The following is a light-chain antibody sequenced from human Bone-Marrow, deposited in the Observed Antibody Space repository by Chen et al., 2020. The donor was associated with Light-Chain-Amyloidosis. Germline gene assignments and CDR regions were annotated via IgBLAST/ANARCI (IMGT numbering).Light chain of an antibody. V-gene: IGKV4-1*01. Sequence: DIVMTQSPDSLAVSLGERATINCKSGQSVLYSSNNKNYLAWYQQKPGQPPKLLIYWASTRESGVPDRFSGSGSRTDFTLTISSLQAEDVAVYYCQQYYSTPRTFGQGTKVEIK. CDR2: WAS. J-gene: IGKJ1*01. CDR3: QQYYSTPRT. CDR1: QSVLYSSNNKNY.